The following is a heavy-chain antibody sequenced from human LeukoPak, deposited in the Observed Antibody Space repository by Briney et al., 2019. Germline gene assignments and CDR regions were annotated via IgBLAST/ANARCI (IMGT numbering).Heavy chain of an antibody. CDR2: ISYSRST. CDR1: GGSISGYY. Sequence: PSETLSLTCTVSGGSISGYYWSWIRQPPGKGLEWIGYISYSRSTNYIPSLKSRVTISLDTSKNQFSLRLSSVTAADTAVYYCARLYGDSITAFNIWGQGTMVTVSS. D-gene: IGHD4-17*01. CDR3: ARLYGDSITAFNI. V-gene: IGHV4-59*08. J-gene: IGHJ3*02.